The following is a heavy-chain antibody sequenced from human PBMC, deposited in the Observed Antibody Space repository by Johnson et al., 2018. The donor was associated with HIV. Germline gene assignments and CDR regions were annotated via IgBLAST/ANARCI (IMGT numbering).Heavy chain of an antibody. CDR1: GFTFRSYA. CDR2: IGYDGNDK. V-gene: IGHV3-30*14. D-gene: IGHD4-23*01. Sequence: QVQLVESGGGVVQPGRSLRLSCAASGFTFRSYAMHWVRQAPGKGLEWVAAIGYDGNDKYYADSVKGRFTISRDNSKNTLYLQMNSLRAGDTAVYYGARDNGGNSGGAFDIWGQGTMVTVSS. J-gene: IGHJ3*02. CDR3: ARDNGGNSGGAFDI.